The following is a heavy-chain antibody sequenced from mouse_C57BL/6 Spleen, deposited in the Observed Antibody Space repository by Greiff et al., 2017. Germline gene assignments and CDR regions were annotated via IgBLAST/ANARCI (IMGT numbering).Heavy chain of an antibody. CDR2: IDPSDSYT. V-gene: IGHV1-59*01. Sequence: QVQLQQSGAELVRPGTSVKLSCKASGYTFTSYWMHWVKQRPGQGLEWIGVIDPSDSYTNYNQKFKGKATLTVDTSSSTAYMQLSSLTSEDSAVXYCARRWLHLFDYWGQGTTLTVSS. J-gene: IGHJ2*01. D-gene: IGHD2-3*01. CDR1: GYTFTSYW. CDR3: ARRWLHLFDY.